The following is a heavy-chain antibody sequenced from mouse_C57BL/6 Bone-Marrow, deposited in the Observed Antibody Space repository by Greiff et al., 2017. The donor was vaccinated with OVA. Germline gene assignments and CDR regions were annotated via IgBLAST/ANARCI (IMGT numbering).Heavy chain of an antibody. J-gene: IGHJ1*03. CDR1: GYSFTDYN. Sequence: VQLQQSGPELVKPGASVKISCKASGYSFTDYNMNWVKQSNGKSLEWIGVINPNYGTTSYNQKFKGKATLTVAQSSSTAYLQLNSMTSEDSAVNYWAPITTGGDWYFDVWGTGTTVTVSS. D-gene: IGHD1-1*01. CDR3: APITTGGDWYFDV. CDR2: INPNYGTT. V-gene: IGHV1-39*01.